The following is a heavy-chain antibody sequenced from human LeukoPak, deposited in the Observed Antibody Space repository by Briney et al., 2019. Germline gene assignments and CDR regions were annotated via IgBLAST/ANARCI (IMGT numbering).Heavy chain of an antibody. J-gene: IGHJ4*02. CDR1: GFTFRTYS. V-gene: IGHV3-7*01. Sequence: GGSLRLSCAASGFTFRTYSMHWVRQAPGKGLEWVANIKQDGSEKYYVDSVKGRFTISRDNAKNSLYLQMNSLRAEDTAVYYCARRDSQRGKYDSSGFFSIWGQGTLVTVSS. CDR3: ARRDSQRGKYDSSGFFSI. CDR2: IKQDGSEK. D-gene: IGHD3-22*01.